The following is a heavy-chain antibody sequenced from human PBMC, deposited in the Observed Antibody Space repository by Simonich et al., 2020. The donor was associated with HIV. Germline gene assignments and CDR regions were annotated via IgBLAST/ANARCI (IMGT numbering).Heavy chain of an antibody. V-gene: IGHV4-34*01. CDR3: ARRHPTTVTTPYFDY. J-gene: IGHJ4*02. Sequence: QVQLQQWGAGLLKPSETLSLTCAVYGGSFSGYYWSWIRQPPGKGLEWFGEINHSGSTNDNPSLKSRVTISVDTSKNQFSLKLSSVTAADTAVYYCARRHPTTVTTPYFDYWGQGTLVTVSS. D-gene: IGHD4-17*01. CDR2: INHSGST. CDR1: GGSFSGYY.